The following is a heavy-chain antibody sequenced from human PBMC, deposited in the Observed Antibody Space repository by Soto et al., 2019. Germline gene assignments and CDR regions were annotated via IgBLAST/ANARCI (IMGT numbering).Heavy chain of an antibody. CDR3: ARDRLNYGSFDY. D-gene: IGHD4-17*01. CDR1: GYTFTNYG. CDR2: INSYNGIT. V-gene: IGHV1-18*01. Sequence: QVQLVQSGAEVKKPGASVKVPCKASGYTFTNYGISWVRQAPGQGLEWMGWINSYNGITNNAQNFQGRVTMTTDTSTNTAYMELRSLRSDDTAVYYCARDRLNYGSFDYWGQGTLVTVSS. J-gene: IGHJ4*02.